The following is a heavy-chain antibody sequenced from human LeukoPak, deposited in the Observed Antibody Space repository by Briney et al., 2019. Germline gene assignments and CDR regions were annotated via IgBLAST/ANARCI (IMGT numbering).Heavy chain of an antibody. V-gene: IGHV4-30-2*01. D-gene: IGHD3-10*01. CDR1: GGSISSGGYY. CDR2: IYHSGST. J-gene: IGHJ4*02. Sequence: PSETLSLTCTVSGGSISSGGYYWSWIRQPPGKGLEWIGYIYHSGSTYYNPSLKSRVTISVDRSKNQFSLKLSSVTAADTAVYYCARTPITMVRRIFDYWGQGTLVTVSS. CDR3: ARTPITMVRRIFDY.